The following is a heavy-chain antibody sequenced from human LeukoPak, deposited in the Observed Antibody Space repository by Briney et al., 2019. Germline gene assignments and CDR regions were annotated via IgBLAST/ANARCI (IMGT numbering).Heavy chain of an antibody. Sequence: PGGSLRLPCAASGFTYSSYAMTWVRQAPGRGLEWVSSISVTGSSAYYADSVKGRFTISRDNSMNTVGLQMNSLRADDTAVYYCAKDRGSTGWSDYWGQGTLVTVSS. CDR1: GFTYSSYA. J-gene: IGHJ4*02. V-gene: IGHV3-23*01. CDR2: ISVTGSSA. CDR3: AKDRGSTGWSDY. D-gene: IGHD6-19*01.